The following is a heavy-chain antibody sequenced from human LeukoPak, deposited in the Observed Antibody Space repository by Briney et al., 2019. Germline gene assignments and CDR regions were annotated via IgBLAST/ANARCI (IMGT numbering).Heavy chain of an antibody. Sequence: GGSLRLSCAASGFTFSDDYMSWLRQAPGKGLEWVSYISSSGSTIYYADSVKGRFTISRDNAKNSLYLQMNSLRAEDTAVYYCARELVVKHAFDIWGQGTMVTVSS. CDR3: ARELVVKHAFDI. CDR1: GFTFSDDY. CDR2: ISSSGSTI. J-gene: IGHJ3*02. V-gene: IGHV3-11*01. D-gene: IGHD3-22*01.